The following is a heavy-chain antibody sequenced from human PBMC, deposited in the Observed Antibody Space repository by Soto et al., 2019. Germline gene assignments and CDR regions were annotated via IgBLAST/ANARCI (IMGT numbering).Heavy chain of an antibody. Sequence: QVQLQESGPGLVKPSGTLSLTCAVSGGSISSSNWWSWVRQPPWKGLESIWEIYHSGSNNYNPSLKSRVTISVDKSKNQFSLKLSSVTAADTAVYYCARDYMVRGVMRWFDPWGQGTLVTVSS. CDR2: IYHSGSN. D-gene: IGHD3-10*01. CDR1: GGSISSSNW. CDR3: ARDYMVRGVMRWFDP. J-gene: IGHJ5*02. V-gene: IGHV4-4*02.